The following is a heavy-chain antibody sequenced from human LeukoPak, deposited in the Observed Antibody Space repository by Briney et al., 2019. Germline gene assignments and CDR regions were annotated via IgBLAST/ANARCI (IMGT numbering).Heavy chain of an antibody. CDR2: ISYSGGT. V-gene: IGHV4-59*08. D-gene: IGHD2-8*01. J-gene: IGHJ5*02. CDR1: GGSISNYY. Sequence: KPSETLSLTCTVSGGSISNYYWNWIQQRPGKGLEWVGHISYSGGTKYNPSLQSRVTISIDTSKNQFSLNLSSVTAAVTAVYYCARRVIMSAAGVPDTWLNPWGQGILVTVSS. CDR3: ARRVIMSAAGVPDTWLNP.